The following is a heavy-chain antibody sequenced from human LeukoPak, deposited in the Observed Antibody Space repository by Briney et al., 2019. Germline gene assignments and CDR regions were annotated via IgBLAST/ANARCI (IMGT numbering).Heavy chain of an antibody. CDR2: IIPIFGTA. CDR3: ASQIITIFGVVRGSFDY. CDR1: GYTFTGYY. Sequence: GASVKVSCKASGYTFTGYYLHWVRQAPGQGLEWMGGIIPIFGTANYAQKFQGRVTITADESTSTAYMELSSLRSEDTAVYYCASQIITIFGVVRGSFDYWGQGTLVTVSS. D-gene: IGHD3-3*01. J-gene: IGHJ4*02. V-gene: IGHV1-69*13.